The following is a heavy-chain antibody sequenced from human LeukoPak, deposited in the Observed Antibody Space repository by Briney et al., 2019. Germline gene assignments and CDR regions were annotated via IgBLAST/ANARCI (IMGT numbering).Heavy chain of an antibody. V-gene: IGHV3-64*01. Sequence: GGSLRLSCAASGFTFSSYAMHWVRQDPGKGLEYVSAISSNGGSTYYANSVKGRFTISRDNSKNTLYLQMGSLRAEDMAVYYCARGATIFGVVPYYFDYWGQGTLVTVSS. CDR1: GFTFSSYA. CDR3: ARGATIFGVVPYYFDY. J-gene: IGHJ4*02. D-gene: IGHD3-3*01. CDR2: ISSNGGST.